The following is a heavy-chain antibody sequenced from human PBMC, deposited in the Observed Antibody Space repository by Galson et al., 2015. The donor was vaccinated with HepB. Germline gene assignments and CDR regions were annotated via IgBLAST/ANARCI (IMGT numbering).Heavy chain of an antibody. CDR1: GYTLTELS. CDR2: FDPEDGET. CDR3: ATDMARRGSYYMDV. V-gene: IGHV1-24*01. J-gene: IGHJ6*03. D-gene: IGHD3-10*01. Sequence: SVKVSCKVSGYTLTELSMHWVRQAPGKGLEWMGGFDPEDGETIYAQKFQGRVTMTEDTSTDTAYMELSSLRSEDTAVYYCATDMARRGSYYMDVWGKGTTVTVSS.